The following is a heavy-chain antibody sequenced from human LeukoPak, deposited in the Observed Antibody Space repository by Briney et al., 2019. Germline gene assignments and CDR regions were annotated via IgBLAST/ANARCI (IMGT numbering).Heavy chain of an antibody. D-gene: IGHD2-2*01. J-gene: IGHJ4*02. CDR1: GYSISSGYY. V-gene: IGHV4-38-2*02. CDR3: ARAPITSPFYFDY. Sequence: SETLSLTCTVSGYSISSGYYWGWIRQPPGKGLEWIGSIYHSGSTYYNPSLKSRVTISVDTSKNQFSLKLSSVTAADTALYYYARAPITSPFYFDYWGQGTLVTVSS. CDR2: IYHSGST.